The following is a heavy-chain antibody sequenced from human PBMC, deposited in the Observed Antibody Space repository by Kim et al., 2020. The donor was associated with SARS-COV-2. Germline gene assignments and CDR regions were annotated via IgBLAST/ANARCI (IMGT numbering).Heavy chain of an antibody. Sequence: DSVKGRFTLSRDNSKNTVYLQMNSLRVDDTAVYYCVKNRGGGTYYDAFDMWGQGTVVTVSS. J-gene: IGHJ3*02. D-gene: IGHD1-26*01. CDR3: VKNRGGGTYYDAFDM. V-gene: IGHV3-23*01.